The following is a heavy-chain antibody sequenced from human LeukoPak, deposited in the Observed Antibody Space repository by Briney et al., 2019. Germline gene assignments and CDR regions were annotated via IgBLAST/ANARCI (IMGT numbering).Heavy chain of an antibody. CDR1: GYTFTGYY. Sequence: EASVKVSCKASGYTFTGYYVHWVRQAPGQGLEWMGRIIPILGIANYAQKFQGRVTITADKSTSTAYMELSSLRSEDTAVYYCARGDSGVYYYYYGMDVWGQGTTVTVSS. J-gene: IGHJ6*02. V-gene: IGHV1-69*04. D-gene: IGHD5-12*01. CDR3: ARGDSGVYYYYYGMDV. CDR2: IIPILGIA.